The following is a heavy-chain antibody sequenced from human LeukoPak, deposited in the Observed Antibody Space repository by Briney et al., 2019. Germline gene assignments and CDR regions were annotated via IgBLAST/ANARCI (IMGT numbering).Heavy chain of an antibody. Sequence: PSQTLSLTCTVSGGSISSGGYYWNWIRQSPGKTLEWIGCIYYSGSTNYNPSLKSRVTISVDTSKSQFSLKLSSVTAADTAVYYCARDEGGQLNYFDYWGQGTLVTVSS. CDR2: IYYSGST. CDR3: ARDEGGQLNYFDY. V-gene: IGHV4-61*08. D-gene: IGHD2-2*01. CDR1: GGSISSGGYY. J-gene: IGHJ4*02.